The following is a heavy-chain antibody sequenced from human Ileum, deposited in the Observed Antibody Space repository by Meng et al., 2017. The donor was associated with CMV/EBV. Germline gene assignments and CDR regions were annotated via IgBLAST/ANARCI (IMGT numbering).Heavy chain of an antibody. Sequence: VISGDSVSSNSVAWNWIRQSPSRGLEWLGRTYYRSKWYYDYASSVKSRMTIYQDTSKNQFSLQLNSVTPEDTAVYYCVRLIGNSWFDYWGQGTLVTVSS. D-gene: IGHD6-13*01. CDR1: GDSVSSNSVA. CDR2: TYYRSKWYY. CDR3: VRLIGNSWFDY. J-gene: IGHJ4*02. V-gene: IGHV6-1*01.